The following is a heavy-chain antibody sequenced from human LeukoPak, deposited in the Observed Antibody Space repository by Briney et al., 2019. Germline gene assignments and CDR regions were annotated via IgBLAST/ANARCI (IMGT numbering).Heavy chain of an antibody. J-gene: IGHJ4*02. CDR3: AKDIGSSGYYYPDY. V-gene: IGHV3-9*01. CDR2: INWNSGSI. D-gene: IGHD3-22*01. CDR1: GFTFDDYA. Sequence: GGSLRLSCAASGFTFDDYAMHWVRQAPGKGLEWVSGINWNSGSIGYADSVKGRFTISRDNAKNSLYLQMNSLRAEDTASYYCAKDIGSSGYYYPDYWGQGTLVTVSS.